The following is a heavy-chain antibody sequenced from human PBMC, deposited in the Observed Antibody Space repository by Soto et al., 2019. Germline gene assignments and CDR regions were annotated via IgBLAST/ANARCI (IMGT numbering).Heavy chain of an antibody. CDR2: IYYSGST. V-gene: IGHV4-61*08. J-gene: IGHJ5*02. CDR3: AIRRGYCISTSCFNWFDP. Sequence: SETLSLTCTVSGGSISSGDYYWSWIRQPPGKALEWIGYIYYSGSTNYNPSLKSRVTISVDTSKNQFSLKLSSVTAADTAVYYCAIRRGYCISTSCFNWFDPWGQGTLVTVSS. D-gene: IGHD2-2*01. CDR1: GGSISSGDYY.